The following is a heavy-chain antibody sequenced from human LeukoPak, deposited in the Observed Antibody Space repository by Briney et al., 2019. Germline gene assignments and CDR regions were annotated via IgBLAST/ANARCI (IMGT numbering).Heavy chain of an antibody. CDR3: ANDRYFDWFLDY. J-gene: IGHJ4*02. Sequence: GGSLRLSCAASGFTFSSYGMHWVRQAPGKGLEWVAVISYDGSNKYYTDSVKGRFTISRDNSKNTLYLQMNSLRAEDTAVYYCANDRYFDWFLDYWGQGTLVTVSS. CDR1: GFTFSSYG. CDR2: ISYDGSNK. D-gene: IGHD3-9*01. V-gene: IGHV3-30*18.